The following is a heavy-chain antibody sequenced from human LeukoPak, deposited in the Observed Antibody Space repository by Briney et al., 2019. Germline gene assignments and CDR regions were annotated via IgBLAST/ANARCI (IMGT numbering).Heavy chain of an antibody. CDR1: GFTFDDYA. CDR2: ISWNSGTI. Sequence: PGGSLRLSCAASGFTFDDYAMHWVRQAPGKGLEWVSGISWNSGTIGYADSVKGRFTISRDNAKNSLYLQMNSLRAEDTALYYCARVVGSNSFDYWGQGTLVTVSS. CDR3: ARVVGSNSFDY. J-gene: IGHJ4*02. V-gene: IGHV3-9*01. D-gene: IGHD4-11*01.